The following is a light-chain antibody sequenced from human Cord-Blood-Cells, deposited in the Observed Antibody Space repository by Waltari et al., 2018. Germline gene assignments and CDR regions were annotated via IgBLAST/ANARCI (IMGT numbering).Light chain of an antibody. CDR2: AAS. CDR1: QSISSY. Sequence: DIEMTQSPSSLSQTVGDRTPTPCRASQSISSYLNWYQQKPGKAPKLLFYAASSLQSGVPSRFSGSGSGTDFTLTISSLQPEDFATYYCQQSYSTPITFGPGTRLEIK. CDR3: QQSYSTPIT. J-gene: IGKJ5*01. V-gene: IGKV1-39*01.